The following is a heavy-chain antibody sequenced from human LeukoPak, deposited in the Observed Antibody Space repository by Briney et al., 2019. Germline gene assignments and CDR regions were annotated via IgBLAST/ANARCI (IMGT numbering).Heavy chain of an antibody. D-gene: IGHD4-17*01. J-gene: IGHJ4*02. V-gene: IGHV4-59*01. CDR1: GGSISSYY. Sequence: SETLSLTCTVSGGSISSYYWGWIRQPPGKGLEWIGYIYYSGSTNYNPSLKSRVTISVDTSKNQFSLKLSSVTAADTAVYYCARMGYGDYLYSFDYWGQGTLVTVSS. CDR2: IYYSGST. CDR3: ARMGYGDYLYSFDY.